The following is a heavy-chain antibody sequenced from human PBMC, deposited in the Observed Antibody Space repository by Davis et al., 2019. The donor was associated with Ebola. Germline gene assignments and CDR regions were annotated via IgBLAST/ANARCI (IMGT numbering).Heavy chain of an antibody. Sequence: AASVKVSCKASGYTFTSYYMHWVRQAPGQGLEWMGIINPSGGSTSYAQKFQGRVTMTRDTSISTAYMELSRLRSEDTAVYYCARDGRVYGSGSYYYYGMDVWGKGTTVTVSS. V-gene: IGHV1-46*01. D-gene: IGHD3-10*01. CDR1: GYTFTSYY. CDR2: INPSGGST. CDR3: ARDGRVYGSGSYYYYGMDV. J-gene: IGHJ6*04.